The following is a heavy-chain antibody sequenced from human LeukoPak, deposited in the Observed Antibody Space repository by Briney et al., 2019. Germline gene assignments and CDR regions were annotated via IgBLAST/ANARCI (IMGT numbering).Heavy chain of an antibody. V-gene: IGHV3-49*04. CDR2: IASETYDGTA. CDR1: GFTFGDYA. CDR3: TRDQTPNY. Sequence: TGGSLRLSCTASGFTFGDYAMTWVRQAPGKGLEWVGFIASETYDGTAEYAASVKGRFTISRDDSKSIAYLKMNSLKTEDTAVYYCTRDQTPNYWGQGTLVTVSS. J-gene: IGHJ4*02.